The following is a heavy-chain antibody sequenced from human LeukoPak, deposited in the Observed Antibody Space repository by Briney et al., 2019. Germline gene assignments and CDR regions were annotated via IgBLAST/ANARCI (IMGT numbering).Heavy chain of an antibody. V-gene: IGHV3-9*01. D-gene: IGHD6-13*01. Sequence: PGRSLRLSCAASGFTFDDYAMHWVRHAPGEGRVWVAGISWNRGSILYEDHVKGRFTTSRDNAKNSPYLQMHCLRADDTALYYCAKGNSSSWYCFFDYWGQGTLLTVSS. CDR1: GFTFDDYA. J-gene: IGHJ4*02. CDR2: ISWNRGSI. CDR3: AKGNSSSWYCFFDY.